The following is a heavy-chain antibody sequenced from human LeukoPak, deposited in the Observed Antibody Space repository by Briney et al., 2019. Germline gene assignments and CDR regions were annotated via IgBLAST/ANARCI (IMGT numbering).Heavy chain of an antibody. V-gene: IGHV4-59*01. Sequence: PSETLSLTCTVSGGSISSYYWSWIRQPPGKGLEWIGYIYYSGSTNYNPSLKSRVTISVETSKNQFSLQLSSVTAAVTAVYYCARESWYYDSSGYLYNWFDPWGQGTLVTVSS. D-gene: IGHD3-22*01. CDR3: ARESWYYDSSGYLYNWFDP. CDR1: GGSISSYY. CDR2: IYYSGST. J-gene: IGHJ5*02.